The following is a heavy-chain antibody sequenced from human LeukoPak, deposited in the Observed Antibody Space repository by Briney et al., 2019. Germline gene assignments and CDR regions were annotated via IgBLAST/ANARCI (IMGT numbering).Heavy chain of an antibody. CDR2: IYYSGNT. Sequence: SETLSLTCTVSGVSISSSNSYWGWIRQPPGKGLEWIGSIYYSGNTYYNASLKSQVSISIDTSKNQFSLRLTSVTAADTAVYYCARVGEYYYYMDVWGKGTTVTISS. CDR3: ARVGEYYYYMDV. D-gene: IGHD3-10*01. J-gene: IGHJ6*03. CDR1: GVSISSSNSY. V-gene: IGHV4-39*01.